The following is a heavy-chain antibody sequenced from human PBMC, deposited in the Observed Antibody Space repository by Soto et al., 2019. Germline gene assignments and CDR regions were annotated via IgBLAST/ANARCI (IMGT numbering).Heavy chain of an antibody. Sequence: QVQLVQSGAEVKKPGASVKVSCKASGYTFTSYGVNWVRQAPGQGLEWMGWIRSYNNSTNYAQKLQGRVTMTTDTSTNTDYMELRSLRSDDTAVYYCARHGNGDDYWGQGTLVTASS. CDR2: IRSYNNST. J-gene: IGHJ4*02. CDR1: GYTFTSYG. D-gene: IGHD2-8*01. CDR3: ARHGNGDDY. V-gene: IGHV1-18*01.